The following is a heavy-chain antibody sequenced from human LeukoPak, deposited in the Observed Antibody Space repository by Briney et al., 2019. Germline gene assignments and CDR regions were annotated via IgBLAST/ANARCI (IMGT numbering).Heavy chain of an antibody. Sequence: GGSLRLSCAASGFTFSSYSMNWVRQAPGKGLEWVSSISSSSSYIYYADSVKGRFTISRDNAKNSLYLQMNSLRAEDTAVYYCARVAGDYGDYEYYYYYGMDVWGQGTTVTVSS. J-gene: IGHJ6*02. D-gene: IGHD4-17*01. V-gene: IGHV3-21*01. CDR3: ARVAGDYGDYEYYYYYGMDV. CDR2: ISSSSSYI. CDR1: GFTFSSYS.